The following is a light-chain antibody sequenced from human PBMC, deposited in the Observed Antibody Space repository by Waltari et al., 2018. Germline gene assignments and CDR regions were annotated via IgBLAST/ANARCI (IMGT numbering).Light chain of an antibody. J-gene: IGKJ4*01. V-gene: IGKV4-1*01. Sequence: DIVMTQSPDSLAVSLGERATIDCKSSQSVLSSSNNKNYLAWYQQKPRQPPKLLISWASTRESGVPDRFGGSGSGTDFTLTISSLQAEDVAVYYCQQYYSTPLTFGGGTKVEIK. CDR1: QSVLSSSNNKNY. CDR3: QQYYSTPLT. CDR2: WAS.